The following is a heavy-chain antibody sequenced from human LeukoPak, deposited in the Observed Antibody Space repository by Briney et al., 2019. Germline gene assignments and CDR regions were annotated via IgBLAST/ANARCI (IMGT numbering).Heavy chain of an antibody. CDR2: IYHGGST. J-gene: IGHJ4*02. CDR3: ARFSVTTFSFDY. Sequence: SETLSLTCAVSGGSIRSGGYSWSCIRQPPGNGLEWIGNIYHGGSTYYNPSFKSRVTISVDRSKDQFSLKLTSVTAADTAVYYCARFSVTTFSFDYWGQGTLVTVSS. D-gene: IGHD4-11*01. V-gene: IGHV4-30-2*01. CDR1: GGSIRSGGYS.